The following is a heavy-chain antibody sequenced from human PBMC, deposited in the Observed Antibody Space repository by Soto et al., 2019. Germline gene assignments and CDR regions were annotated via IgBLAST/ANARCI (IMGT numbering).Heavy chain of an antibody. D-gene: IGHD1-1*01. V-gene: IGHV4-31*03. J-gene: IGHJ6*03. CDR1: GGSISSGGYY. CDR3: ARVAKLERPSAPSYYYYYMDV. Sequence: PSETLSLTCTVSGGSISSGGYYWSWIRQHPGKGLEWIGYIYYSGSTYYNPSLKSRVTISVDTSKNQFSLKLSSVTAADTAVYYCARVAKLERPSAPSYYYYYMDVWGKGTTVTVSS. CDR2: IYYSGST.